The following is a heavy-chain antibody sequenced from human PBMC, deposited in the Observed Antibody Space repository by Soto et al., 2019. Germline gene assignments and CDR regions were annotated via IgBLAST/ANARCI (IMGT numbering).Heavy chain of an antibody. V-gene: IGHV1-18*04. J-gene: IGHJ5*02. CDR3: ATSYDSGFDP. D-gene: IGHD5-12*01. CDR1: GYAFSKYG. CDR2: IRPDNGDT. Sequence: QLQLVQSGAEVERPGASVRVSCKAYGYAFSKYGISWIRQAPGQGLEWMGWIRPDNGDTNYAQKFQGRVTMTTDTSSNPAYMELRRLRSDDTAVYYCATSYDSGFDPWGQGTLVSVSS.